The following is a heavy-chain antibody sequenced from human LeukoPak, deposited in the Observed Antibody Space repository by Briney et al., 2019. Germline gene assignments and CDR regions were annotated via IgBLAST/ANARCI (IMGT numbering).Heavy chain of an antibody. J-gene: IGHJ4*02. CDR3: ARDRGGSYSAIDY. CDR1: GFTFSSYS. V-gene: IGHV3-48*04. CDR2: ISSSSSTI. D-gene: IGHD1-26*01. Sequence: GGSLRLSCAASGFTFSSYSMNWVRQAPGKGLEWVSFISSSSSTIYYADSVKGRFTISRDNAKNSLYLQMSSLRAEDTAVYYCARDRGGSYSAIDYWGQGTPVTVSS.